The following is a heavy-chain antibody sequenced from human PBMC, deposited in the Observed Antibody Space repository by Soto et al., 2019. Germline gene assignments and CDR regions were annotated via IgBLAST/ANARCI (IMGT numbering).Heavy chain of an antibody. Sequence: QVQLVESGGGVVQPGTSLRLSCAASGFTFTSYGLHWVRQDPGKGLEWVAGISYDGSKKYFADSVKGRFTISRDNPRSTMFLDMNSMRGEDTAIYYCAKTWFGEDKYGIDVWGQGTTVTVSS. V-gene: IGHV3-30*18. CDR2: ISYDGSKK. J-gene: IGHJ6*02. CDR3: AKTWFGEDKYGIDV. CDR1: GFTFTSYG. D-gene: IGHD3-10*01.